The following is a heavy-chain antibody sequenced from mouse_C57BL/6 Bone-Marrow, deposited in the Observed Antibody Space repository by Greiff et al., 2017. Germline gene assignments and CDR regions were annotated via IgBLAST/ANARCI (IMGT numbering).Heavy chain of an antibody. CDR1: GFTFSDAW. Sequence: EVHLVESGGGLVQPGGTMKLSRAASGFTFSDAWMDWVRQSPEKGLEWVAEIRNKANNHATYYAESVKGRFNISRDDSKSSVYLQMNSLRAEDTGIYYCTTYYYGSSYDYFDYWGQGTTLTVSS. V-gene: IGHV6-6*01. CDR2: IRNKANNHAT. CDR3: TTYYYGSSYDYFDY. D-gene: IGHD1-1*01. J-gene: IGHJ2*01.